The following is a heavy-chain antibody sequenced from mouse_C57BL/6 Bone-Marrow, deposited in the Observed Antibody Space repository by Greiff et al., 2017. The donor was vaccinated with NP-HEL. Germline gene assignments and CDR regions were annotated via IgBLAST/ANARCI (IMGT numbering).Heavy chain of an antibody. CDR2: IDPEDGDT. CDR1: GFNIKDYY. D-gene: IGHD2-10*02. Sequence: EVQLQQSGAELVRPGASVKLSCTASGFNIKDYYMNWVKQRPEQGLEWIGRIDPEDGDTEYAPKVQGKATMTADTSSNTAYLQLSRLTSEDTAVYYCTTWEYDPAWFAYWGQGTLVTVSA. V-gene: IGHV14-1*01. J-gene: IGHJ3*01. CDR3: TTWEYDPAWFAY.